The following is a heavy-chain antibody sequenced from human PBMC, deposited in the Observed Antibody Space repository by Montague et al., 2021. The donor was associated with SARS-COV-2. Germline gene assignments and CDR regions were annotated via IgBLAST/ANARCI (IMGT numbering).Heavy chain of an antibody. Sequence: SLRLSCAASGFTSSSYGMHWVRQAPGKGLEWAAVIRYDGSNKYYADSVKGRFTISRDNSKNTLYPQMNSLRAEDTAVYYCARDRYYYGSGSLDAFDIWGQGTMVTVSS. CDR3: ARDRYYYGSGSLDAFDI. J-gene: IGHJ3*02. D-gene: IGHD3-10*01. V-gene: IGHV3-33*01. CDR1: GFTSSSYG. CDR2: IRYDGSNK.